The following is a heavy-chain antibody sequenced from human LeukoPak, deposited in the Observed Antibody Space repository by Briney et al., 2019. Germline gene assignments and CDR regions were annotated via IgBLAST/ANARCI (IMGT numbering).Heavy chain of an antibody. J-gene: IGHJ4*02. CDR3: AGERLYYDSSGYAY. V-gene: IGHV4-61*02. D-gene: IGHD3-22*01. CDR2: IYSSGNT. Sequence: SQTLSLTCTVSGGSISTGAYYWTWIRQPAGKGLEWIGRIYSSGNTDYNASLKSRVTISVGTSKNQFSLKLTSVTAADTAVYYCAGERLYYDSSGYAYWGQGTLVTVSS. CDR1: GGSISTGAYY.